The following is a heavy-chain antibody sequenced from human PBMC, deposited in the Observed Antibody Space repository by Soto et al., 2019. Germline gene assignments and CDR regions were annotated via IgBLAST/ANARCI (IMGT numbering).Heavy chain of an antibody. CDR3: ARDGYSYGYTAYYYYGMDV. D-gene: IGHD5-18*01. J-gene: IGHJ6*02. Sequence: GASVKVSCKASGGTFSSYAISWVRQAPGQGLEWMGGIIPIFGTANYAQKFQGRVTITADESTSTAYMELSSLRSEDTAVYYCARDGYSYGYTAYYYYGMDVWGQGTTVTVSS. CDR2: IIPIFGTA. CDR1: GGTFSSYA. V-gene: IGHV1-69*13.